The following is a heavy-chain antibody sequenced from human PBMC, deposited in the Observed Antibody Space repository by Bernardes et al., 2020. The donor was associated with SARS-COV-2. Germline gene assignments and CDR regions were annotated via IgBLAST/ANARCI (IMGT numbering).Heavy chain of an antibody. J-gene: IGHJ4*02. D-gene: IGHD7-27*01. CDR1: GFTFNIFW. V-gene: IGHV3-7*01. CDR2: IKQDGREK. CDR3: VRENWD. Sequence: GGSLRLSCAASGFTFNIFWMTWVRQAPGKGLEWVANIKQDGREKYYVDSVRGRFIISRDNAKNSVYLQMSSLRADDTAVYYCVRENWDWGQGTLVTVSS.